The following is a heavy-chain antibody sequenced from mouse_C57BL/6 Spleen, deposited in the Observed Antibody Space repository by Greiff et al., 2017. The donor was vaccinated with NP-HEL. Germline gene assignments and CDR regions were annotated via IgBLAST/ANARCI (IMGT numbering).Heavy chain of an antibody. CDR2: IWSGGST. J-gene: IGHJ1*03. D-gene: IGHD1-1*01. V-gene: IGHV2-2*01. CDR3: ARNGITTVRWYFDV. CDR1: GFSLTSYG. Sequence: QVQLQQSGPGLVQPSQSLSITCTVSGFSLTSYGVHWVRQSPGKGLEWLGVIWSGGSTDYNAAFISRLSISKDNSKSQVFFKMNSLQADDTAIYYRARNGITTVRWYFDVWGTGTTVTVSS.